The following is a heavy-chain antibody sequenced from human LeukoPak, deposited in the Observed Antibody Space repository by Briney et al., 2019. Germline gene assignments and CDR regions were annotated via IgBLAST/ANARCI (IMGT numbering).Heavy chain of an antibody. Sequence: ASVTVSCKASGYTFTGYYMHWVRQAPGLGLEWMGWINPNSGGTNYAQKFQGRVTMTRDASISAACMELSRLTSDDTAVYYCARVRVGEDLDYWGQGTLVTVSS. J-gene: IGHJ4*02. CDR2: INPNSGGT. CDR3: ARVRVGEDLDY. V-gene: IGHV1-2*02. D-gene: IGHD3-16*01. CDR1: GYTFTGYY.